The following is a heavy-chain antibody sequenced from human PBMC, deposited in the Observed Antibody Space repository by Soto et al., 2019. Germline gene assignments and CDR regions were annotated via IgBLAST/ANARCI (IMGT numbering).Heavy chain of an antibody. CDR1: GFTVSSNY. CDR2: IYSGGST. CDR3: ARAPLYYYGMDV. V-gene: IGHV3-53*01. J-gene: IGHJ6*02. Sequence: PGGSLRLSCAASGFTVSSNYMSWVRQAPGKGLEWVSVIYSGGSTYYTDSVKGRFTISRDNSKNTLYLQMNSLRAEDTAVYYCARAPLYYYGMDVWGQGTTVTVSS.